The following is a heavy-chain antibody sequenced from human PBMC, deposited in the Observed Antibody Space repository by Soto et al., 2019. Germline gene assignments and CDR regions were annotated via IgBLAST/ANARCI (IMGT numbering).Heavy chain of an antibody. Sequence: QVQLVQSGAEVKKPGSSVKVSCKASGGTFSSYTISWVRQAPGQGLEWMGRIIPILGIANYAQKLQDRVTIPADKSTGTAYMELSSLRSEDTAVYYCAWVYSSCWPLFDYWGQGTLVTVSS. CDR2: IIPILGIA. V-gene: IGHV1-69*02. CDR3: AWVYSSCWPLFDY. CDR1: GGTFSSYT. D-gene: IGHD6-13*01. J-gene: IGHJ4*02.